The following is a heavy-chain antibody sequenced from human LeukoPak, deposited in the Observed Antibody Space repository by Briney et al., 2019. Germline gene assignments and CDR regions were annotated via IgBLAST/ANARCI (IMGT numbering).Heavy chain of an antibody. J-gene: IGHJ4*02. Sequence: PGGSLRLSCAASGFNFRDYGMHWVRQATGKGREWVAVISYDGSNKYYADSVKGRFTISRDNSKNTLYLQMNSLRAEDTAVYYCAKAPPGSELEWYFDYWGQGTLVTVSS. V-gene: IGHV3-30*18. D-gene: IGHD3-3*01. CDR1: GFNFRDYG. CDR2: ISYDGSNK. CDR3: AKAPPGSELEWYFDY.